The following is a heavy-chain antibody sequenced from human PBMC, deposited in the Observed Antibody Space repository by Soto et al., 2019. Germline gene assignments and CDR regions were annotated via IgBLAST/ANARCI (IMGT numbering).Heavy chain of an antibody. CDR3: ARRGYSYGLDV. CDR2: IYPGDSDT. D-gene: IGHD5-18*01. Sequence: GESLKISCKGSGYNFATYWIAWVRQLPGKGPEWMGIIYPGDSDTSYSPSFQGQVTISVDKSIRTAYLQWNSLKASDTAVYYCARRGYSYGLDVWGQGTKVTVSS. CDR1: GYNFATYW. J-gene: IGHJ6*02. V-gene: IGHV5-51*01.